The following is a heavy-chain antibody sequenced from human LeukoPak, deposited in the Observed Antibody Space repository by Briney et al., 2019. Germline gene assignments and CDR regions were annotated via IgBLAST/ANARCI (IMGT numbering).Heavy chain of an antibody. V-gene: IGHV1-69*13. CDR2: IIPIFGTA. D-gene: IGHD3-9*01. J-gene: IGHJ5*02. Sequence: SVKVSCKASGGTFSTYAISWVRQAPGQGLEWMGGIIPIFGTANYAQKFQGRVTITADESTSTAYMELSSLRSEDTAVYYCARDVNDILTGYYTPNWFDPWGQGTLVTVSS. CDR3: ARDVNDILTGYYTPNWFDP. CDR1: GGTFSTYA.